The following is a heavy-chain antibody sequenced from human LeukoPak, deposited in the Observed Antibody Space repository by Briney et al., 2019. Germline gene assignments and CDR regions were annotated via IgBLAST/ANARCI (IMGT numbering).Heavy chain of an antibody. V-gene: IGHV3-30*18. J-gene: IGHJ4*02. Sequence: GRSLRLSCAASGFTFSSYDMHWVRQAPGKGLEWVAVISYDGSNKYYADSVKGRFTISRDNSKNTLYLQMNSLRAEDTAVYYCAKVGSGSESWGQGTLVTVSS. D-gene: IGHD3-10*01. CDR3: AKVGSGSES. CDR1: GFTFSSYD. CDR2: ISYDGSNK.